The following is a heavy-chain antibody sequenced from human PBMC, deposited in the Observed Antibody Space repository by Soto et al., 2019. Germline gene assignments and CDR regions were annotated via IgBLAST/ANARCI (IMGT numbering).Heavy chain of an antibody. CDR2: MQPSTGRT. D-gene: IGHD1-26*01. J-gene: IGHJ4*02. CDR3: ARGVSAGVEY. Sequence: QVQLVQSGAEVREPGASVKVSCKASGYSFTSLDINWVRQTAGQGLEWMGWMQPSTGRTGYAQKFQGRVTMTRDTSINTAYMELTTLTSYDTAFYYCARGVSAGVEYWGQGTLVTVSS. CDR1: GYSFTSLD. V-gene: IGHV1-8*01.